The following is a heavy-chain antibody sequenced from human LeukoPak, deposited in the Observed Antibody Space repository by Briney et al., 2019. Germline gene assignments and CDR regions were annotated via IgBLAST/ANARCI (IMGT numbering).Heavy chain of an antibody. CDR2: ISGSGGVT. J-gene: IGHJ4*02. Sequence: GGSLRLSCAASGFTFGSYAMNWVRQAPGKGLEWVSAISGSGGVTYYADSVKGRFTISRDNSKNTLYLQMNSLRAEDTAVYLCARAGSISKFDYWGQGTLVTVSS. CDR3: ARAGSISKFDY. V-gene: IGHV3-23*01. D-gene: IGHD7-27*01. CDR1: GFTFGSYA.